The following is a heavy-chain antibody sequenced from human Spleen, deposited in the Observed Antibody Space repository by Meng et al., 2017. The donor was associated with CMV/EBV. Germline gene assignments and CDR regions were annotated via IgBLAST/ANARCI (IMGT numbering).Heavy chain of an antibody. CDR3: AKAPTPHCSGGSCHLEY. J-gene: IGHJ4*02. D-gene: IGHD2-15*01. V-gene: IGHV3-33*06. CDR2: IWFDGSNK. CDR1: FTFSNYG. Sequence: FTFSNYGMHWVRQAPGKGLEWVAVIWFDGSNKYYADSVKGRFTISRDNSKNTLYLQVNSLRAEDTAVYYCAKAPTPHCSGGSCHLEYWGQGTLVTVSS.